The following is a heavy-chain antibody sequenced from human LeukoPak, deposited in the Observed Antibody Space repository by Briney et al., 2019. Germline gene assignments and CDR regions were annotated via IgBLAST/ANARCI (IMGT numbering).Heavy chain of an antibody. V-gene: IGHV3-30-3*01. CDR2: ITYDGSNK. CDR3: ARGLLGATTSYFDY. CDR1: GFTFSSNA. Sequence: GGSLRLSCAASGFTFSSNAMHWVRQAPGKGLEWVAVITYDGSNKYYADSVKGRFTISKDNSRNTLYLQMNSLRAEDTAVYYCARGLLGATTSYFDYWGQGTLVTVSS. J-gene: IGHJ4*02. D-gene: IGHD1-26*01.